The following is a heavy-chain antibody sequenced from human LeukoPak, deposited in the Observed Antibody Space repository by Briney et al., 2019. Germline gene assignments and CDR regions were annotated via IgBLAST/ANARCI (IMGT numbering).Heavy chain of an antibody. J-gene: IGHJ3*02. D-gene: IGHD5-18*01. Sequence: SQTLSLTCAVDGGSFSGYYWSWIRQPPGKWLEWNGEIKHSRSTNNNAYHKRRVTISADTSKTQFSLKLRSVPAADTAVYYCARVTRVKDTAMVRHAFDIWGQGTMVTVSS. CDR3: ARVTRVKDTAMVRHAFDI. CDR2: IKHSRST. CDR1: GGSFSGYY. V-gene: IGHV4-34*01.